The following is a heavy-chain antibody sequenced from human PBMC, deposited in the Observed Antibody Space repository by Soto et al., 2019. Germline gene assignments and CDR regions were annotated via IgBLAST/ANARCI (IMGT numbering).Heavy chain of an antibody. CDR2: ISKSDYT. D-gene: IGHD2-2*01. Sequence: GGSLRLSCTVSGFAFNNYGINWVRQAPGQGLEWVSSISKSDYTYYSDSVKGRFTISRDNAKNSVSLQMNTLRVEDTAVYYCAREDSIIIPAVSDCWGQGTLVTV. CDR3: AREDSIIIPAVSDC. CDR1: GFAFNNYG. V-gene: IGHV3-21*01. J-gene: IGHJ4*02.